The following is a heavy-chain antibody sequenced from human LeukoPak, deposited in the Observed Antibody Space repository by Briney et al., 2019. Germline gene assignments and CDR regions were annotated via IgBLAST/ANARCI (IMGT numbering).Heavy chain of an antibody. J-gene: IGHJ4*02. D-gene: IGHD2-2*02. CDR1: GGTFSSYA. CDR2: IIPIFGTA. V-gene: IGHV1-69*13. CDR3: ARFPYCSSTSCHMGV. Sequence: ASVKVSCKASGGTFSSYAISWVRQAPGQGLEWMGGIIPIFGTANYAQKFQGRVTITADESTSPAYMELSSLRSEDTAVYYCARFPYCSSTSCHMGVWGQGTLVTVSS.